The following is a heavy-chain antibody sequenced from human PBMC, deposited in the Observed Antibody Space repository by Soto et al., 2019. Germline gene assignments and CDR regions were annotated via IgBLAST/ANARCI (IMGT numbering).Heavy chain of an antibody. Sequence: QLQLQESGPGLVKPSETLSLTCTVSGGSISSSSYYWGWIRQPPGKGLEWIGSIYYSGSTYYNPSLKSRVTISVETSKNQFSLKLSSVTAADTAVYYCKGYYYGSGSSLLYYYYMDVWGKGTTVTVSS. J-gene: IGHJ6*03. CDR3: KGYYYGSGSSLLYYYYMDV. CDR2: IYYSGST. V-gene: IGHV4-39*01. CDR1: GGSISSSSYY. D-gene: IGHD3-10*01.